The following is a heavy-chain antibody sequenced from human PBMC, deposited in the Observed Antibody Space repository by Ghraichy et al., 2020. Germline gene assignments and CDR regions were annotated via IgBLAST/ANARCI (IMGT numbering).Heavy chain of an antibody. Sequence: SETLSLTCAVYGGSFSGYYWSWIRQPPGKGLEWIGEINHSGNTNYNPSLKSRVTISVDTSKNQFSLKLSSVTAADTAVYYCARLIMRNHIVVVTAKQKPKDYWGQGTLVTVSS. D-gene: IGHD2-21*02. J-gene: IGHJ4*02. V-gene: IGHV4-34*01. CDR3: ARLIMRNHIVVVTAKQKPKDY. CDR2: INHSGNT. CDR1: GGSFSGYY.